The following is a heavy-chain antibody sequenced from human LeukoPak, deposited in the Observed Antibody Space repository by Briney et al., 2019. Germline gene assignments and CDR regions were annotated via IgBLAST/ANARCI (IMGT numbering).Heavy chain of an antibody. CDR2: TSSSSSTI. V-gene: IGHV3-48*04. CDR1: GFTFSSYS. CDR3: ASDIVVVPAAPFRAFDI. J-gene: IGHJ3*02. Sequence: GGSLRLSCAASGFTFSSYSMNWVRQAPGKGLEWVSYTSSSSSTIYYADSVKGRFTISRDNAKNSLYLQMNSLRAEDTAVYYCASDIVVVPAAPFRAFDIWGQGTMVTVSS. D-gene: IGHD2-2*01.